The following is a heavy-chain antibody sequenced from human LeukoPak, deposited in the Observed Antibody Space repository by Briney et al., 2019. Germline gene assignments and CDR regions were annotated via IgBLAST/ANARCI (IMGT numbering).Heavy chain of an antibody. Sequence: SETLSLTRAVSGYSISSGYYWGWIRQPPGKGLEWIGNIYHSGDTYYKPSLKSRATISVDTSKNQFSLKLNSVTAADTAIYYCARLIRTGGGQGAFDIWGQGSMVTVSS. CDR2: IYHSGDT. D-gene: IGHD2-8*02. V-gene: IGHV4-38-2*01. CDR1: GYSISSGYY. CDR3: ARLIRTGGGQGAFDI. J-gene: IGHJ3*02.